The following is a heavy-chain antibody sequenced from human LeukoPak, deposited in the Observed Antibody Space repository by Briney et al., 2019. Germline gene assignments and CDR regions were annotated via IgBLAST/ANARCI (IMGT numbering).Heavy chain of an antibody. D-gene: IGHD3-22*01. J-gene: IGHJ4*02. CDR3: ARVRGSGYLFDY. CDR2: IYTSGST. Sequence: KPSETLSLTCTVSGGSISSGSYYWSWIRQPAGKGLEWIGRIYTSGSTNYNPSLKSRVTISVDTSKNQFSLKLSSVTAADTAMYYCARVRGSGYLFDYWGREPWSPSPQ. V-gene: IGHV4-61*02. CDR1: GGSISSGSYY.